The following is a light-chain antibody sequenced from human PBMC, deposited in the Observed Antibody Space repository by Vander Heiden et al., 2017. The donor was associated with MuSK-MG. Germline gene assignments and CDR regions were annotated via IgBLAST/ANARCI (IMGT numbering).Light chain of an antibody. CDR1: RSNVGSKG. CDR3: AAWDDSVNGWV. V-gene: IGLV1-44*01. J-gene: IGLJ3*02. CDR2: SHD. Sequence: QSVLTQPPSASRTPVQRVTISCSGGRSNVGSKGVNWYQQFPGTAPKLLIFSHDQRPSGVPDRFSGSKSGTSASLSIIGLQSEDEADYYCAAWDDSVNGWVFGGGTKLTVL.